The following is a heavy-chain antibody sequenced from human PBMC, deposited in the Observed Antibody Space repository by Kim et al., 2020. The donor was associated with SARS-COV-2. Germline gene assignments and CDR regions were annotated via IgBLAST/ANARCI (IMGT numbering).Heavy chain of an antibody. J-gene: IGHJ6*02. D-gene: IGHD3-16*02. CDR3: AREPVMITFGGVIVIPDYYYYGMDV. CDR1: GFTFSSYG. Sequence: GGSLRLSCAASGFTFSSYGMHWVRQAPGKGLEWVAVIWYDGSNKYYADSVKGRFTISRDNYKNTLYLQMNSLRAEDTAVYYCAREPVMITFGGVIVIPDYYYYGMDVWGQGTTVTVSS. V-gene: IGHV3-33*08. CDR2: IWYDGSNK.